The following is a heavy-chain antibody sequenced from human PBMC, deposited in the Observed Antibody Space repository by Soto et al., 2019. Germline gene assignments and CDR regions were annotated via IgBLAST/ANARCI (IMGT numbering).Heavy chain of an antibody. CDR3: ARGVITMVRGVNWFDP. J-gene: IGHJ5*02. Sequence: QTLSLTCAISGDSVSSNSAAWNWIRQSPSRGLEWLGRTYYRSKWYNDYAVSVKSRITINPDTSKNQFSLQLNSVTPEDTAVYYCARGVITMVRGVNWFDPWGQGTLVTVSS. CDR2: TYYRSKWYN. D-gene: IGHD3-10*01. V-gene: IGHV6-1*01. CDR1: GDSVSSNSAA.